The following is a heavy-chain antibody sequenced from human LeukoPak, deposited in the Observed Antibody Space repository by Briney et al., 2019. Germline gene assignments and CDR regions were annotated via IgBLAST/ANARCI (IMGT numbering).Heavy chain of an antibody. CDR2: ISYDGSNK. J-gene: IGHJ5*02. V-gene: IGHV3-30*04. D-gene: IGHD3-22*01. CDR1: GFTFSNYA. Sequence: GGSLRLSCAASGFTFSNYAMHWVRQAPGKGLEWVAVISYDGSNKYYADSVKGRFTISRDNSNNTLYLQMNSLRAEDTAVYYCARGKYYYDSSGSNWFDPWGQGTLVTVSS. CDR3: ARGKYYYDSSGSNWFDP.